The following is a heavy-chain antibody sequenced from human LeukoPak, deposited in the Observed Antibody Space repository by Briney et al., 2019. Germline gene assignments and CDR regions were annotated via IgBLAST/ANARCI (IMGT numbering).Heavy chain of an antibody. CDR1: GFTFSSYG. J-gene: IGHJ4*02. CDR2: ISYDGSNK. Sequence: GGSLRLSCAASGFTFSSYGMHWVRQAPGKGLEWVAVISYDGSNKYYADSVKGRFTISRDNSKNTLYLQMNSLRAEGTAVYYCAKDRGSYFDYWGQGTLVTVSS. CDR3: AKDRGSYFDY. D-gene: IGHD1-26*01. V-gene: IGHV3-30*18.